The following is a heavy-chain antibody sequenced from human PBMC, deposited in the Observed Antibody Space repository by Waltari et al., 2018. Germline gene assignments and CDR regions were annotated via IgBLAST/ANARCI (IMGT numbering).Heavy chain of an antibody. CDR2: ISAYNGNT. V-gene: IGHV1-18*01. Sequence: VQLVQSGAEVKKPGASVKVSCKASGYTFTSYGISWVRQAPGQGLEWLGWISAYNGNTNYAQKLQGRVTMTTDTSTSTAYMELRSLRSDDTAVYYCAREEYYYDSSGSLIDYWGQGTLVTVSS. CDR3: AREEYYYDSSGSLIDY. CDR1: GYTFTSYG. D-gene: IGHD3-22*01. J-gene: IGHJ4*02.